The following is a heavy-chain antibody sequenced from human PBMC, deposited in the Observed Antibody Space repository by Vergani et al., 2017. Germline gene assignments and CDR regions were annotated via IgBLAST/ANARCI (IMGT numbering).Heavy chain of an antibody. CDR2: ISAYNGNT. J-gene: IGHJ4*02. V-gene: IGHV1-18*01. CDR3: ARPTNWAYDDSSGYFDY. CDR1: GYTFTSYG. Sequence: QVQLVQSGAEVKKPGSSVKVSCKSSGYTFTSYGISWVRQAPGQGLEWMGWISAYNGNTNYAQKPQGRVTMTTDKSTSTAYMELRSLSSDATAVYYCARPTNWAYDDSSGYFDYWGQGTLVTVSS. D-gene: IGHD3-22*01.